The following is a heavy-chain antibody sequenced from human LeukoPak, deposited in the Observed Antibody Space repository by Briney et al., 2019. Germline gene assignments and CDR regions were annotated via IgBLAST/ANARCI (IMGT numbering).Heavy chain of an antibody. CDR3: ARVESGSCSTTRCRNIDY. Sequence: GGSLRLSCAASGFTFSNYWMHWVRQAPGKGLVWVSRINTDGSSTNYADSGKGRFTISRDNAKNTLYVQMNSLRVEDTAVYYCARVESGSCSTTRCRNIDYWGQGTLVTVSS. CDR1: GFTFSNYW. CDR2: INTDGSST. V-gene: IGHV3-74*01. J-gene: IGHJ4*02. D-gene: IGHD2-2*01.